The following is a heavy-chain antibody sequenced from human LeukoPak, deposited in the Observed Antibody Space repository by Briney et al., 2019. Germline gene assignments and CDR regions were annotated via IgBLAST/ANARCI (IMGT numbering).Heavy chain of an antibody. CDR2: ITGSDDRT. CDR3: AKGPQVGSGYHPDY. CDR1: GFTFSSAA. D-gene: IGHD3-22*01. V-gene: IGHV3-23*01. Sequence: PGGSLRLSCAASGFTFSSAATTWVRQAPGKGLEWVSTITGSDDRTYYADSVKGRFTISREYSKNTLHLQMNSLRVEDTAIYYCAKGPQVGSGYHPDYWGQGTLVTVSS. J-gene: IGHJ4*02.